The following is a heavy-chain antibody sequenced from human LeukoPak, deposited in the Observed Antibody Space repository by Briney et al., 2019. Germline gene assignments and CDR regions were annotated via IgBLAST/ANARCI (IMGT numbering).Heavy chain of an antibody. V-gene: IGHV1-18*04. CDR1: EYTFTGYY. CDR3: ARVRYRLAETYIDY. D-gene: IGHD3-16*01. CDR2: ISAYNGNT. J-gene: IGHJ4*02. Sequence: ASVKVSCKASEYTFTGYYMHWVRQAPGQGLEWMGWISAYNGNTNYAQKLQGRVTMTTDTSTSTAYMELRSLRSDDTAVYYCARVRYRLAETYIDYWGQGTLVTVSS.